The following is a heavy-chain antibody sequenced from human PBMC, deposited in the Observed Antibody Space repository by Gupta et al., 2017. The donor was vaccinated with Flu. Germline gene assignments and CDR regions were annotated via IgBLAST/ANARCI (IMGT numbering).Heavy chain of an antibody. D-gene: IGHD6-13*01. V-gene: IGHV1-3*01. CDR3: ARDHSSSWSLAV. J-gene: IGHJ4*02. CDR2: INAGNGNT. Sequence: QVQLVQSGAEVKKPGASVKVSCKASGYTFASYTMHWVRQAPGQRLEWMGWINAGNGNTKYSQKFQGRVTITRDTSASTAYMELSSLRSEDTAVYYCARDHSSSWSLAVWGQGTLVTVSS. CDR1: GYTFASYT.